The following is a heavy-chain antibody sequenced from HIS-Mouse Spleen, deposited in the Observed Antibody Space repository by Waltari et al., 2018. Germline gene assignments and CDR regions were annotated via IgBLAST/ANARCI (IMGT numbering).Heavy chain of an antibody. V-gene: IGHV4-39*07. CDR3: AREIPYSSSWYDWYFDL. Sequence: QLQLQESGPGLVKPLETLSLTCTVPGGLISSRTYSRGWSRQPPGKGLEWIGSIYYSGSTYYNPSLKSRVTISVDTSKNQFSLKLSSVTAADTAVYYCAREIPYSSSWYDWYFDLWGRGTLVTVSS. CDR1: GGLISSRTYS. J-gene: IGHJ2*01. D-gene: IGHD6-13*01. CDR2: IYYSGST.